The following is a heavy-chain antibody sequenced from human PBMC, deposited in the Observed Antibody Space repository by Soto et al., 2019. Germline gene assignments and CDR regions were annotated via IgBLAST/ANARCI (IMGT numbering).Heavy chain of an antibody. D-gene: IGHD2-8*01. CDR3: ARILGYCTNGVCYKGSLLDY. J-gene: IGHJ4*02. CDR1: GGSISSSSYY. Sequence: SETLSLTCTVSGGSISSSSYYWGWIRQPPGKGLEWIGSIYYSGSTYYNPSLKSRVTISVDTSKNQFSLKLSSVTAADTAVYYCARILGYCTNGVCYKGSLLDYWGQGTLVTVSS. CDR2: IYYSGST. V-gene: IGHV4-39*01.